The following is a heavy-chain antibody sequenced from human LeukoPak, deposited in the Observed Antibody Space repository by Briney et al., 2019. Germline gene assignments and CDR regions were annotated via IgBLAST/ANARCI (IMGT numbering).Heavy chain of an antibody. CDR3: ARSDYCGGDCYSSLSNY. J-gene: IGHJ4*02. Sequence: GGSLRLSCAASGFTFRSYSMNWVRQAPGKGLEWVSSISSGSSHIYYADSVKGRFTISRDNAKNSLYLQMNSLRAEDTAVYFCARSDYCGGDCYSSLSNYWGQGTLVTVSS. CDR2: ISSGSSHI. D-gene: IGHD2-21*02. CDR1: GFTFRSYS. V-gene: IGHV3-21*01.